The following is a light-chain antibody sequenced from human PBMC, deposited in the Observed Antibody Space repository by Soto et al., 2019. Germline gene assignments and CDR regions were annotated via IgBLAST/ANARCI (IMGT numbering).Light chain of an antibody. CDR1: QSISYY. CDR3: QQSYSNPWT. CDR2: AAS. Sequence: DIQMTQSPSSLSASVGDRVTITCRASQSISYYLNWYQQKPGKAPKLLIYAASTLQSGVPSRFSGSGSGTDFTLSITSLQPEDFATYYCQQSYSNPWTFGQGTKVEIK. J-gene: IGKJ1*01. V-gene: IGKV1-39*01.